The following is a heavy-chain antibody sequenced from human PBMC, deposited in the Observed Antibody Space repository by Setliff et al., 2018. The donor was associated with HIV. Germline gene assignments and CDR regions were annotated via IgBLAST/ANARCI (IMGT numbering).Heavy chain of an antibody. CDR3: ARGGLGVVGAIDY. D-gene: IGHD2-15*01. Sequence: LSLTCTVSGGSFSDYYRSWIRQPPGKGLEWIGYIYTSGSTNYNPALKSRVPISVDTTKNQFSLNLSSVTAADTAVYYCARGGLGVVGAIDYWSQGTLVTVSS. CDR2: IYTSGST. J-gene: IGHJ4*02. V-gene: IGHV4-4*09. CDR1: GGSFSDYY.